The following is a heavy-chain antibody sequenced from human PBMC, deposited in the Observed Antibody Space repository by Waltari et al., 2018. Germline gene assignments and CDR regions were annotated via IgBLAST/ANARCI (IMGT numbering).Heavy chain of an antibody. J-gene: IGHJ5*02. Sequence: QVQLQQWGAGLLKPSETLSLTCAVYGGSFSGYYWTWTRQPPGKGLEWIGEINHSGSTNYNPSLKSRVTISVDTSKNQFSLKLSSVTAADTAVYYCARRGKWLARFDPWGQGTLVTVSS. D-gene: IGHD6-19*01. V-gene: IGHV4-34*01. CDR3: ARRGKWLARFDP. CDR1: GGSFSGYY. CDR2: INHSGST.